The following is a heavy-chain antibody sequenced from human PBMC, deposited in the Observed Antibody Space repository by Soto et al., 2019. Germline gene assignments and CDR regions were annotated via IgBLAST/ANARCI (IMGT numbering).Heavy chain of an antibody. Sequence: QVQVVESGGGVVQPGGSLRLSCAASGFTFSTSAMHWVRQAPGKGLEWMAMISYGGNNKYYADSVKGRFTICRDISESTLYLQMNSLRTEDTAVYYCAREEFEAGRGHFGYWGQGTLVSVSS. CDR2: ISYGGNNK. CDR1: GFTFSTSA. CDR3: AREEFEAGRGHFGY. D-gene: IGHD6-13*01. J-gene: IGHJ4*02. V-gene: IGHV3-30-3*01.